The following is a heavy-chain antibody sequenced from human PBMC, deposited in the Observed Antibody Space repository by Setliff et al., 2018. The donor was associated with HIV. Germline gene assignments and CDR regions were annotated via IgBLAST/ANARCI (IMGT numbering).Heavy chain of an antibody. Sequence: SETLSLTCVVSGYSISNTGHYWGWIRQPPGKGLEWIGSIYHTGDTYDNPSLKNRVTISRDTSKDRFSLNLRSVTAADTAIYYCARHKTHDYDGNSVYFDFWGQGSLVTSPQ. CDR1: GYSISNTGHY. J-gene: IGHJ4*02. CDR3: ARHKTHDYDGNSVYFDF. D-gene: IGHD4-17*01. CDR2: IYHTGDT. V-gene: IGHV4-38-2*01.